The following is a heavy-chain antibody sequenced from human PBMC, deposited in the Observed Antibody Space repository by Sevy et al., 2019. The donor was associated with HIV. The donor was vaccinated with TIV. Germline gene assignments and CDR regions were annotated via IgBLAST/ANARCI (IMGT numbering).Heavy chain of an antibody. V-gene: IGHV4-59*01. CDR2: IYYSGST. J-gene: IGHJ4*02. CDR3: ARERHITIFGVVITPYFDY. D-gene: IGHD3-3*01. Sequence: SETLSLTCTVSGGSISSYYWSWIRQPPGKGLEWIGYIYYSGSTNYNPSLKSRVIISVDTSKNQFSLKLSSVTAADTAVYYCARERHITIFGVVITPYFDYWGQGTLVTVSS. CDR1: GGSISSYY.